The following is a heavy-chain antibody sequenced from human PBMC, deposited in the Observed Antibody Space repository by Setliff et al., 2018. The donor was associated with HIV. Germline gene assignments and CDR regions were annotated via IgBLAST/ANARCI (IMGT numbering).Heavy chain of an antibody. D-gene: IGHD6-13*01. J-gene: IGHJ4*02. CDR1: GFTFSSYW. CDR2: ISGSGGST. Sequence: GGSLRLSCAASGFTFSSYWMHWVRQAPGKGLVWVSAISGSGGSTFYADSMKGRFTVSRDNSKNTLFLQMNSLGVEDTALYYCGRDVHDAAADNWGRGTLVTVSS. CDR3: GRDVHDAAADN. V-gene: IGHV3-74*01.